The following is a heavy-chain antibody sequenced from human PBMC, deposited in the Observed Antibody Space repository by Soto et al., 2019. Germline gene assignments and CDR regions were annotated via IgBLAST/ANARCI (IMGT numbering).Heavy chain of an antibody. D-gene: IGHD1-1*01. CDR2: TYYRSKWNT. CDR3: VRNSWNAPPAFDF. V-gene: IGHV6-1*01. CDR1: GNNVSTNSAG. J-gene: IGHJ4*02. Sequence: SQTLSLTCVISGNNVSTNSAGWNLIRQSPSRGLEWLGRTYYRSKWNTDYAASVKGRITVNPDTSKNQFSLQLNSVTPEDAGVYYCVRNSWNAPPAFDFWGQGIQVTVS.